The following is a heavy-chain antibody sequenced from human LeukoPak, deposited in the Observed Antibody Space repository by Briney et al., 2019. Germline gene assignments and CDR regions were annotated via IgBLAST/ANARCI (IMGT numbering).Heavy chain of an antibody. D-gene: IGHD3-3*01. J-gene: IGHJ5*02. CDR3: ARGLPYSDFWSGHSNWFDP. CDR1: GGSFIGYY. Sequence: SEALSLTCAVYGGSFIGYYWSWIREPPGKGVEWIGEINHSVSTNYNPSLKSRVTISVDTSKNRISPQLSSVTAADNGVYYCARGLPYSDFWSGHSNWFDPSGHGTLGTASS. V-gene: IGHV4-34*01. CDR2: INHSVST.